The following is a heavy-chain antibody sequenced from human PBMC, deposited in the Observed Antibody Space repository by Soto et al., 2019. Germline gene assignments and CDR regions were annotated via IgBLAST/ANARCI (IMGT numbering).Heavy chain of an antibody. V-gene: IGHV1-3*01. D-gene: IGHD6-19*01. CDR3: ARDGAVAGNANFDY. Sequence: QVQLVQSGAEVKKPGASVKVSCKASGYTFTNYAIHWVRQGPGQRLEWMGWINAGNAKTKYSQKFQGRVTISRDTSASTAYMELTTLRSEDTAVYYCARDGAVAGNANFDYWAQGSLVTVSS. CDR2: INAGNAKT. J-gene: IGHJ4*02. CDR1: GYTFTNYA.